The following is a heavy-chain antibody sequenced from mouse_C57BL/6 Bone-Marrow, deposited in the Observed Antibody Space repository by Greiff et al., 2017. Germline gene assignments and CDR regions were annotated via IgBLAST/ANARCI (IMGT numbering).Heavy chain of an antibody. J-gene: IGHJ4*01. CDR3: AREDGNYAMDY. D-gene: IGHD1-1*01. CDR2: ISDGGSYT. V-gene: IGHV5-4*01. Sequence: EVMLVESGGGLVKPGGSLKLSCAASGFTFSSYAMSWVRQTPEKRLEWVATISDGGSYTYYPDNVKGRFTISRDNAKNNLYLQMSHLKSEDTAVYYCAREDGNYAMDYWGQGTSVTVSS. CDR1: GFTFSSYA.